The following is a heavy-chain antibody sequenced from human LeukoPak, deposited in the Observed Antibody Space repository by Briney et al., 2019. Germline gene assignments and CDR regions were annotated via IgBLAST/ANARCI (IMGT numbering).Heavy chain of an antibody. CDR1: GFMFTDHA. V-gene: IGHV3-23*01. CDR3: ARGGRDIVGVPAAMARYYYYYMDF. CDR2: LSSSESTT. D-gene: IGHD2-2*01. Sequence: GGSLRLSCAASGFMFTDHALSWVRQAPGKGLEWVSALSSSESTTYYAGSVKGRFTISRDNPKNTLYLQMNTLRAEDSATYYCARGGRDIVGVPAAMARYYYYYMDFWGKGTTVTVSS. J-gene: IGHJ6*03.